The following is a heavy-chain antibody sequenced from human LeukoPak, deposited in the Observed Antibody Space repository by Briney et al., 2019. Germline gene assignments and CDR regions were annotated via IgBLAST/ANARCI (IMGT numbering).Heavy chain of an antibody. D-gene: IGHD3-3*01. CDR2: INPNSGGT. V-gene: IGHV1-2*06. CDR3: ATIFGVVIIPADDAFDI. Sequence: GASVKVSCKASGYTFTGYYMHWVRQAPGQGREWMGRINPNSGGTNYAQKFQGRVTMTRDTAIRTAYMELSRQRDDDTAVYYCATIFGVVIIPADDAFDIWGQGTMVTVSS. J-gene: IGHJ3*02. CDR1: GYTFTGYY.